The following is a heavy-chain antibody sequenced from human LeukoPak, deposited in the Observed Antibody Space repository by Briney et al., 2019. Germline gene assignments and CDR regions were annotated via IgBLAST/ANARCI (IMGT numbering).Heavy chain of an antibody. D-gene: IGHD3-22*01. J-gene: IGHJ3*02. CDR3: ARARGRPGYDSSGYPDAFDI. Sequence: LVKVSCKASGGTFSSYAISWVRQAPGQGLEWMGGIIPIFGTANYAQKFQGRVTITTDESTSTAYMELRCLRSEDTAVYYCARARGRPGYDSSGYPDAFDIWGQGTMVTVSS. CDR2: IIPIFGTA. V-gene: IGHV1-69*05. CDR1: GGTFSSYA.